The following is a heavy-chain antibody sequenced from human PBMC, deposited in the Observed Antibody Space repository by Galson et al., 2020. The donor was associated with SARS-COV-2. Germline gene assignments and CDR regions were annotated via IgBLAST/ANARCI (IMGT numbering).Heavy chain of an antibody. D-gene: IGHD3-10*01. V-gene: IGHV4-31*03. CDR2: IYYSGST. Sequence: SETLSLTCTVSGGSISSGGYYWSWIRQHPGKGLEWIGYIYYSGSTYYNPSLKSRVTISVDTSKNQFSLKLSSVTAADTAVYYCARVQGWGGSGFDYWGQGTLVTVSS. J-gene: IGHJ4*02. CDR1: GGSISSGGYY. CDR3: ARVQGWGGSGFDY.